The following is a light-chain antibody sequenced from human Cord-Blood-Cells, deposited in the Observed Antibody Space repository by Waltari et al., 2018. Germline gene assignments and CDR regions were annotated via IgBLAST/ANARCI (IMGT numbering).Light chain of an antibody. CDR2: DAS. V-gene: IGKV1-33*01. Sequence: DIQMTQSPSSLSPSVRDRVTITCQASQDISNYLNWYQQKPEKAPKLLIYDASNFETGVPSRFSGSGSATDFTFTISSLQPEDITTYYCQQYDNLLPLTFGGGTKVEIK. CDR3: QQYDNLLPLT. J-gene: IGKJ4*01. CDR1: QDISNY.